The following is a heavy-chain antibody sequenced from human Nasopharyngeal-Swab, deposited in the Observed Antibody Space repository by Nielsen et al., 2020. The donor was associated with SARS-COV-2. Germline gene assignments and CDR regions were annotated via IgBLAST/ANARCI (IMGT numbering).Heavy chain of an antibody. V-gene: IGHV3-33*06. D-gene: IGHD6-19*01. Sequence: GESLKISCAASGFIFSTFGMHWVRQAPGKGLEWVAVSWYDGRNAQYSDSLTGRVTISRDNYNNTLDLQINSLRVDDTAVYYCAKDTSGWAAKFDAWGQGALVTVSP. J-gene: IGHJ5*02. CDR2: SWYDGRNA. CDR1: GFIFSTFG. CDR3: AKDTSGWAAKFDA.